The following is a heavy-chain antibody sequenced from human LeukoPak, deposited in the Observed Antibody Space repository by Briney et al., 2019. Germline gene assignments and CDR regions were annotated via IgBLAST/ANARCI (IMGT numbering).Heavy chain of an antibody. CDR3: ARNGVVPAAYHYMDV. V-gene: IGHV3-20*04. J-gene: IGHJ6*03. D-gene: IGHD2-2*01. CDR1: GFTFDDYG. Sequence: GGSLRLSCAASGFTFDDYGMSWVRQAPGKGLEWVSGINWNGGSTGYADSVKGRFTISRDNAKNSLYLQMNSLRAEDTALYYCARNGVVPAAYHYMDVWGKGTTVTVSS. CDR2: INWNGGST.